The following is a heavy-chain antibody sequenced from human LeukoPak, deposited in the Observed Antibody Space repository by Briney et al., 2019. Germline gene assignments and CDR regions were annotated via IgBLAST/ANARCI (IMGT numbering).Heavy chain of an antibody. Sequence: SETLSLTCTVSGGSVSSGSYYWSGIRQPPGKGLVWIGYIYYSGSTNYNPSLKSRVTISVDTSKNQFSLKLSSVTAADTAVYYCARALMVRGVITYYYFDYWAQGTLVTVSS. D-gene: IGHD3-10*01. CDR3: ARALMVRGVITYYYFDY. V-gene: IGHV4-61*01. CDR2: IYYSGST. CDR1: GGSVSSGSYY. J-gene: IGHJ4*02.